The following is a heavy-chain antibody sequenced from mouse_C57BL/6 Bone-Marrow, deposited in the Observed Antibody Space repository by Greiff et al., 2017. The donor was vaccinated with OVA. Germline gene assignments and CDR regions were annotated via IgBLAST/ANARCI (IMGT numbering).Heavy chain of an antibody. Sequence: ESGPGILQPSQTLSLTCSFSGFSLSTFGMGVGWIRQPSGKGLEWLAHIWWDDAKYYNPALKSRLTIAKDTSKNQVFLKIANVDTADTATYYCARHYYGSSPQAMDYWGQGTSVTVSS. V-gene: IGHV8-8*01. CDR3: ARHYYGSSPQAMDY. D-gene: IGHD1-1*01. J-gene: IGHJ4*01. CDR1: GFSLSTFGMG. CDR2: IWWDDAK.